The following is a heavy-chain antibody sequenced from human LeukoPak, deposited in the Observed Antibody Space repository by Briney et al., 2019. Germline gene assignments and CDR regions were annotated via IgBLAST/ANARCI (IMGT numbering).Heavy chain of an antibody. D-gene: IGHD5-24*01. J-gene: IGHJ4*02. V-gene: IGHV4-38-2*02. Sequence: PSETLSLTCTVSGYFINSNYYWGWIRQPPGKGLEWTATISHSGSTYYNPSLKSRVTISVETSKNQFSLKLSSVTAADTAVYYCARINTIMATFDYWGQGTLVTVSS. CDR2: ISHSGST. CDR3: ARINTIMATFDY. CDR1: GYFINSNYY.